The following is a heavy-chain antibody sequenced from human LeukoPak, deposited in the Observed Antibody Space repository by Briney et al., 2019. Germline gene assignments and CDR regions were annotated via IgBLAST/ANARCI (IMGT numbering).Heavy chain of an antibody. D-gene: IGHD2/OR15-2a*01. V-gene: IGHV1-3*03. CDR2: INAGNGNT. J-gene: IGHJ5*02. CDR3: ARASGHSTNWFDP. CDR1: GYTFTSYA. Sequence: ASVKVSCKASGYTFTSYAMHWVRQAPGQRLEWMGWINAGNGNTKYSQEFQGRVTITRDTSASTAYMELSSLRSEDMAVYYCARASGHSTNWFDPWGQGTLVTVSS.